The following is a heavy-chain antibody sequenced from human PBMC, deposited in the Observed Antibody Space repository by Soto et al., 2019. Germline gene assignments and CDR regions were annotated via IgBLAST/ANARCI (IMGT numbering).Heavy chain of an antibody. D-gene: IGHD2-2*01. J-gene: IGHJ4*02. CDR3: ARDFRAGLLCPGI. CDR2: INPSGGST. Sequence: QVQLVQSGAEVKKPGASVKVSCKASGYTFTSYYMHWVRQAPGQGLEWMGIINPSGGSTSYAQKFQGRVTMPRDTATSTVYMELSSLRSEDTAVYYCARDFRAGLLCPGIWGQGTLVTVSS. V-gene: IGHV1-46*01. CDR1: GYTFTSYY.